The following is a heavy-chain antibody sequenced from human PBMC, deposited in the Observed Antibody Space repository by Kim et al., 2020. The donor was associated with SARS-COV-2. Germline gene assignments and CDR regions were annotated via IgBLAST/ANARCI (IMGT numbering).Heavy chain of an antibody. J-gene: IGHJ2*01. V-gene: IGHV3-11*01. CDR3: ARRYGDYIFSWYFDL. D-gene: IGHD4-17*01. Sequence: GGSLRLSCAASGFTFSDYYMSWIRQAPGKGLEWVSYISSSGSTIYYADSVKGRFTISRDNAKNSLYLQMNSLRAEDTAVYYCARRYGDYIFSWYFDLWGRGTLVTVSS. CDR1: GFTFSDYY. CDR2: ISSSGSTI.